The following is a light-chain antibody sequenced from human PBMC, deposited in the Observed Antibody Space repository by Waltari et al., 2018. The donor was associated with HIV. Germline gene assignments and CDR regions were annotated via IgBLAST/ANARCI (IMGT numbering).Light chain of an antibody. J-gene: IGKJ4*01. V-gene: IGKV3-11*01. CDR3: QQRSNWPPALT. CDR1: QSVSSY. Sequence: EIVLRQSPATLYLSPGERATISCRASQSVSSYLAWYQQKPGQAPRLLIYDASNRATGIPARFIGSGSGTDFTLTMSSLEPEDFAVYYCQQRSNWPPALTFGGGTKVEIK. CDR2: DAS.